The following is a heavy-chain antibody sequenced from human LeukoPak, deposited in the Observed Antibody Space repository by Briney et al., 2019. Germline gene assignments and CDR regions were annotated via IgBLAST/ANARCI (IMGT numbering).Heavy chain of an antibody. CDR3: ARGSSGSWYGY. J-gene: IGHJ4*02. V-gene: IGHV3-30-3*01. CDR1: GFTFSSYE. Sequence: QPGGSLRLSCAASGFTFSSYEMNWVRQAPGKGLEWVAVISYDGSNKYYADSVKGRFTISRDNSKNTLYLQMNSLRAEDTAVYYCARGSSGSWYGYWGQGTLVTVSS. CDR2: ISYDGSNK. D-gene: IGHD6-13*01.